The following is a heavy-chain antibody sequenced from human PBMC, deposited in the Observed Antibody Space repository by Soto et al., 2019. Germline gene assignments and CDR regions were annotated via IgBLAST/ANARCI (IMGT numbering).Heavy chain of an antibody. Sequence: GGSLRLSCAASGFTFSGSAMHWVRQASGKGLEWVGRIRSKANSYATAYAASVKGKFTIYRDDSKNTTYLQMNSLKTEDTAVYYCTTGGPFTMVRGVIPYWGQGTLVTVSS. CDR1: GFTFSGSA. CDR3: TTGGPFTMVRGVIPY. D-gene: IGHD3-10*01. J-gene: IGHJ4*02. V-gene: IGHV3-73*01. CDR2: IRSKANSYAT.